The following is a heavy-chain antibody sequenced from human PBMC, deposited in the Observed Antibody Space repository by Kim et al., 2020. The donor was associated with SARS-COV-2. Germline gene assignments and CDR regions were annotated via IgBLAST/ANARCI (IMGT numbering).Heavy chain of an antibody. CDR2: ISSSSSYI. Sequence: GGSLRLSCAAYGFTFSSYSMNWVRQAPGKGLEWVSSISSSSSYIYYADSVKGRFTISRDNAKNSLYLQMNSLRAEDTAVYYCARAETRIAAGGKDFWGQGTLVTVSS. CDR1: GFTFSSYS. D-gene: IGHD6-13*01. CDR3: ARAETRIAAGGKDF. J-gene: IGHJ4*02. V-gene: IGHV3-21*01.